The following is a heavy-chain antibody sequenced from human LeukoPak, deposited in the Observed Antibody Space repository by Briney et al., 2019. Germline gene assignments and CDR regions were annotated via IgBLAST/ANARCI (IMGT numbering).Heavy chain of an antibody. Sequence: ASVKVSCKASGYTFTGYYMHWVRQAPGQGLERMGWINPNSGGTNYAQKFQGRVTMTRDTSISTAYMELSRLRSDDTAVYYCARVMVRGVRAPSSYYFDYWGQGTLVTVSS. CDR2: INPNSGGT. J-gene: IGHJ4*02. V-gene: IGHV1-2*02. CDR1: GYTFTGYY. D-gene: IGHD3-10*01. CDR3: ARVMVRGVRAPSSYYFDY.